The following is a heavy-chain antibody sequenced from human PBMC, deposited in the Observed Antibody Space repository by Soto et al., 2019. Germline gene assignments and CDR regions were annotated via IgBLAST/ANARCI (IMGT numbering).Heavy chain of an antibody. CDR2: IWYDGSNK. CDR1: GFTFSSYG. D-gene: IGHD1-1*01. CDR3: AGVLTVGSTNFDY. V-gene: IGHV3-33*01. J-gene: IGHJ4*02. Sequence: QVQLVESGGGVVQPGRSLRLSCAASGFTFSSYGMHWVRQAPGKGLEWVAVIWYDGSNKDYGDSVKGRFTISRDNSKNTLYLQMNCLRNEDTAVYYCAGVLTVGSTNFDYWGQGTLVTVSS.